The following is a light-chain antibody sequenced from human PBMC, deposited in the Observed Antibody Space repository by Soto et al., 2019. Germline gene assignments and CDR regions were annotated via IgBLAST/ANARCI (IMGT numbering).Light chain of an antibody. CDR3: QQRSNWLT. Sequence: EIALTQSPATLSLSPGERATLSCRASQSVSSYLAWYQQKPGQAPRLLIYDASNRATGIPARFSGSGSGTDFPLTISSLEPEDFEVYYCQQRSNWLTFGGGTKVEIK. J-gene: IGKJ4*01. V-gene: IGKV3-11*01. CDR1: QSVSSY. CDR2: DAS.